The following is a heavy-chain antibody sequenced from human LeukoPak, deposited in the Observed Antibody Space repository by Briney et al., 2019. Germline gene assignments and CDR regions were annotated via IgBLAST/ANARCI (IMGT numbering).Heavy chain of an antibody. J-gene: IGHJ4*02. CDR1: GGSLKYYY. CDR2: IYYTGST. D-gene: IGHD3-22*01. CDR3: AREGRENDSSGYFDY. Sequence: SETLSLTCTPSGGSLKYYYWNWIRQSPGKGLEWIGYIYYTGSTKYNPSLESRVTISLDTSENQFSLKLSTVTAADTAVYYCAREGRENDSSGYFDYWGQGTLVPV. V-gene: IGHV4-59*01.